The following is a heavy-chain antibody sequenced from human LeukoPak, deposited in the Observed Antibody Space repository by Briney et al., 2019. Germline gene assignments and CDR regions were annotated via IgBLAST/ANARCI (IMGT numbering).Heavy chain of an antibody. CDR3: ARERLYDFWSGYYPLDY. J-gene: IGHJ4*02. CDR2: ISAYNGNT. V-gene: IGHV1-18*01. CDR1: GYTFTSYA. Sequence: ASVKVSCKASGYTFTSYATSWVRQAPGQGLEWMGWISAYNGNTNYAQKLQGRVTMTTDTSTSTAYMELRSLRSDDTAVYYCARERLYDFWSGYYPLDYWGQGTLVTVSS. D-gene: IGHD3-3*01.